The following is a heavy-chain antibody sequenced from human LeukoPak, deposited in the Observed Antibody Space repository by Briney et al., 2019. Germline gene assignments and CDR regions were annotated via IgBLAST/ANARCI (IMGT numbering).Heavy chain of an antibody. CDR2: IRYDGSNK. J-gene: IGHJ4*02. V-gene: IGHV3-30*02. D-gene: IGHD2-15*01. Sequence: PGGSLRLSCAASGFTFSSYGMHWVRQAPGKGLEWVAFIRYDGSNKYYADSVKGRFTISRDNSKNTLYLQMNSLRAEDTAVYYCAKDLDRFVVVVAATPGYYFDYWGQGTLVTVYS. CDR1: GFTFSSYG. CDR3: AKDLDRFVVVVAATPGYYFDY.